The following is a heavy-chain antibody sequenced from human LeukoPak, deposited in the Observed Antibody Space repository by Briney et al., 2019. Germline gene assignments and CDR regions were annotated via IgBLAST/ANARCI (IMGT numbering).Heavy chain of an antibody. Sequence: GGSLRLSCAASGFNVSNNYMTWVRQAPGKGLEWVSYISSSSSTIYYADSVKGRFTISRDNAKNSLYLQMNSLRDEDTAVYYCARDRIQLTDYWGQGTLVTVSS. CDR2: ISSSSSTI. J-gene: IGHJ4*02. CDR3: ARDRIQLTDY. V-gene: IGHV3-48*02. CDR1: GFNVSNNY. D-gene: IGHD5-18*01.